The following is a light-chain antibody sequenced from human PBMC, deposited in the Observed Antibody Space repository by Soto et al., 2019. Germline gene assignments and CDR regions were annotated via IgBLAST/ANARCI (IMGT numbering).Light chain of an antibody. CDR1: QSVSSTY. V-gene: IGKV3-20*01. Sequence: EIVLTQSPGTLSLSPGERATLSCRASQSVSSTYLAWYQQKPGQSPRLLIYGASSRAAGIPDRFSGSGFGTDFTLAISILEPEDSAVYYCQQYDTSPPNLTFGGGTKVEIK. CDR2: GAS. CDR3: QQYDTSPPNLT. J-gene: IGKJ4*01.